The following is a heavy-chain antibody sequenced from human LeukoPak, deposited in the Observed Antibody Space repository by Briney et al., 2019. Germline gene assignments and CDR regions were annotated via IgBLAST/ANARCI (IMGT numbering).Heavy chain of an antibody. CDR1: GFTFDDYA. CDR2: ISGDGGST. J-gene: IGHJ3*01. D-gene: IGHD3-22*01. CDR3: AKDISTVYDSSGHYSST. Sequence: GGPLRLSCAASGFTFDDYAMHWVRQAPGKGLEWVSLISGDGGSTYYAVSVKGRFTISRDNSKNSLYLQMNSLRTEDTALYYCAKDISTVYDSSGHYSSTWGQGTMVTVSS. V-gene: IGHV3-43*02.